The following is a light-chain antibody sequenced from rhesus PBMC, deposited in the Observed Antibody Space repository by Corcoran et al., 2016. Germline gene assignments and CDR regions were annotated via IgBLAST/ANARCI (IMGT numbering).Light chain of an antibody. CDR2: YAN. Sequence: DIQMTQSPSSLSAPVGGRVTISCRASQGIDISLNWSQQKPGKAPTLLIYYANRLQSGVPSRVSGRGSGTVFTLPISSLRPEGFATSSCQQYNSLPYSFGQGTKVDVK. CDR3: QQYNSLPYS. CDR1: QGIDIS. V-gene: IGKV1-32*05. J-gene: IGKJ2*01.